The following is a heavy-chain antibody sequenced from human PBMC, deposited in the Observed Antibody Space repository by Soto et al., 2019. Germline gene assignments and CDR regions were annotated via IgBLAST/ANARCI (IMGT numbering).Heavy chain of an antibody. CDR3: ARDFQSIAAAANHWFDP. CDR2: ISAYNGNT. CDR1: GYTFTSYG. V-gene: IGHV1-18*01. J-gene: IGHJ5*02. Sequence: GASVKVSCKASGYTFTSYGISWVRQAPGQGLEWMGWISAYNGNTNYAQKLQGRATMTTDTSTSTAFMELWSLRSDDTAVYYCARDFQSIAAAANHWFDPWGQGTLVTVSS. D-gene: IGHD6-13*01.